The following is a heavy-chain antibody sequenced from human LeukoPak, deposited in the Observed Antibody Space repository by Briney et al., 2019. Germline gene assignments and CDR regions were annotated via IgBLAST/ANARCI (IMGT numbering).Heavy chain of an antibody. J-gene: IGHJ4*02. CDR1: GGSISSYY. CDR3: ARHDPYSSGWYPY. D-gene: IGHD6-19*01. V-gene: IGHV4-59*01. Sequence: SETLSLTCTVSGGSISSYYWSWIRQPPGKGLEWIGYIYYSGSTNYNPSLKSRVTISVDTSKNQFSLKLSSVTAADTAVYYCARHDPYSSGWYPYWGQGTLVTVSS. CDR2: IYYSGST.